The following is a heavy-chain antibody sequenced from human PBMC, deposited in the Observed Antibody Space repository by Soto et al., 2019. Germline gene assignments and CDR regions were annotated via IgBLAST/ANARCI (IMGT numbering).Heavy chain of an antibody. D-gene: IGHD3-10*01. Sequence: QVQLVESGGGVVQPGRSLRLSCAASGFTFSSYGMHWVRQAPGKGLEWVAVIWYDGSNKYYADSVKGRFTISRDNSKNTLYLQMNSLRAEDTAVYYCARASSGGTEPDAFDIWGQGTMVTVSS. V-gene: IGHV3-33*01. J-gene: IGHJ3*02. CDR1: GFTFSSYG. CDR2: IWYDGSNK. CDR3: ARASSGGTEPDAFDI.